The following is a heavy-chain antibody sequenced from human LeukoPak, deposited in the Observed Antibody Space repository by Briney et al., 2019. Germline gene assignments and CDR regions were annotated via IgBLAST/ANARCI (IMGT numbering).Heavy chain of an antibody. CDR2: INHSGST. D-gene: IGHD3-22*01. CDR1: GGSFSGYY. J-gene: IGHJ6*02. Sequence: SETLSLPCAAYGGSFSGYYWSWIRQPPGKGLEWMGEINHSGSTNYNPSLKSRVTISVDTSKIQFSLKLSSVTAADTAVYYCAREYYYDSSGYYFRRYYYGMDVWGQGATVTVSS. CDR3: AREYYYDSSGYYFRRYYYGMDV. V-gene: IGHV4-34*01.